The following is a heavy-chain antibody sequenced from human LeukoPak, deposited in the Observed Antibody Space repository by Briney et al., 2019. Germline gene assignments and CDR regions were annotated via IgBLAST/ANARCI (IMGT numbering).Heavy chain of an antibody. J-gene: IGHJ5*02. D-gene: IGHD6-19*01. CDR3: ARLWLARRGTPWFDP. Sequence: GGSLRLSCAASGFTFSDYYMTWIRQAPGKGLEWISYSSTTSSTKYYADSVKGRFTIARDNAKSTLYLQMSSLRVEDTGVYYCARLWLARRGTPWFDPWGQGTLVTVSS. CDR1: GFTFSDYY. CDR2: SSTTSSTK. V-gene: IGHV3-11*01.